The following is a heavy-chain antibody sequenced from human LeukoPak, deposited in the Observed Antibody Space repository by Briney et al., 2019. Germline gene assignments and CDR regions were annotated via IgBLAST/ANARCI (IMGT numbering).Heavy chain of an antibody. CDR1: GFTFSSDD. Sequence: PGGSLRLSCAASGFTFSSDDMNWVRQAPGKGLEWVSGISGNGYSTWYADSVKGRFTISRDNSKNTLSLQMNSLRAEDTAVYYCAKVGYCSSTSCPPDYWGQGTLVTVSS. CDR3: AKVGYCSSTSCPPDY. D-gene: IGHD2-2*01. J-gene: IGHJ4*02. CDR2: ISGNGYST. V-gene: IGHV3-23*01.